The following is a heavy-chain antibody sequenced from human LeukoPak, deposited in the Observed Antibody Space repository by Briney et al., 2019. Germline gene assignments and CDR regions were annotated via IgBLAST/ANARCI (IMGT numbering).Heavy chain of an antibody. CDR2: ISTDGYTT. D-gene: IGHD2-15*01. CDR3: VVGGSPGY. CDR1: GLAFSAYK. V-gene: IGHV3-74*01. Sequence: GGSMRLSCAASGLAFSAYKMHWVRQAPRRGLVWVSRISTDGYTTDYADFVQGRFTASRDNTKNTWSLEMNSLRAEDTAVYYCVVGGSPGYWGQGTLVTVSS. J-gene: IGHJ4*02.